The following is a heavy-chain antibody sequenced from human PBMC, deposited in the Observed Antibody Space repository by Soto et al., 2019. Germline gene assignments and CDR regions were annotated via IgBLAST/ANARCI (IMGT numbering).Heavy chain of an antibody. V-gene: IGHV4-31*02. CDR1: GASTVSHYH. J-gene: IGHJ4*02. CDR2: IFNSGTT. D-gene: IGHD1-7*01. CDR3: ALALGTTKGLEY. Sequence: SETLSLTCSVSGASTVSHYHWTWIRQPPGKGLEWMGYIFNSGTTFYNPSLTSRLSISMDTSGNHFSLELRSVTAADTAVYYCALALGTTKGLEYWGQGTLVTVSS.